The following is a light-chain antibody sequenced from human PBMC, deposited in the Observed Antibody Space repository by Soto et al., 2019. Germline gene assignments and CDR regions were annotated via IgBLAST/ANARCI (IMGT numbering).Light chain of an antibody. J-gene: IGLJ1*01. Sequence: QSALTQPASVSGSPGQSITISCTGTSSDVGGYNYVSWYQQYPGKAHKLMIYDVSNRPSGVSNRFSASKSGNTASLTISRLQTEDDADYYCSSYTSSSTHVVFRTGTKLTVL. CDR1: SSDVGGYNY. CDR3: SSYTSSSTHVV. CDR2: DVS. V-gene: IGLV2-14*01.